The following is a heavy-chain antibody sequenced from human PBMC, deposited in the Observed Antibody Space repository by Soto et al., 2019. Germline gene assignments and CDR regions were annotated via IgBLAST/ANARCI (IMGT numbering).Heavy chain of an antibody. CDR3: ARRYGSSFDY. CDR2: IHYNGNT. D-gene: IGHD6-13*01. J-gene: IGHJ4*02. V-gene: IGHV4-59*08. Sequence: SETLSLTCTVSGDSISSYSWSWIRQPPGKGLEWIGNIHYNGNTKYSPSLKSRVTMSVDTSKNHFSLKLSSVTAADTAVYYCARRYGSSFDYWGQGTLVTVSS. CDR1: GDSISSYS.